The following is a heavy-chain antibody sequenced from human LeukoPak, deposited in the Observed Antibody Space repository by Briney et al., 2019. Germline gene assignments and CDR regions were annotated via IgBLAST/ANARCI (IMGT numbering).Heavy chain of an antibody. V-gene: IGHV3-23*01. CDR1: GFTFSSKW. CDR2: IGGGGDSK. J-gene: IGHJ4*02. D-gene: IGHD3-10*01. Sequence: GGSLRLSCAASGFTFSSKWMSWVRQAPGKGLEWVSLIGGGGDSKLYADSVKGRFTISRDNSKNTLYLQMNSLRAEDTAVYYWAGGSGSYPCWGQGTLVTVSS. CDR3: AGGSGSYPC.